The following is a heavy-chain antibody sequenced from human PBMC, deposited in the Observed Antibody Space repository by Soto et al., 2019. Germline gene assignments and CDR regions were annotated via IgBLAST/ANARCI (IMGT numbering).Heavy chain of an antibody. V-gene: IGHV3-33*01. CDR1: GFTFSSYG. CDR3: ARETQPTKYFDY. J-gene: IGHJ4*02. CDR2: IWYDGSNK. D-gene: IGHD2-2*01. Sequence: QSGGSLRLSCAASGFTFSSYGMHWVRQAPGKGLEWVAVIWYDGSNKYYADSVKGRFTISRDNSKNTLYLQMNSLRAEDTAVYYCARETQPTKYFDYWGQGTLVTVSS.